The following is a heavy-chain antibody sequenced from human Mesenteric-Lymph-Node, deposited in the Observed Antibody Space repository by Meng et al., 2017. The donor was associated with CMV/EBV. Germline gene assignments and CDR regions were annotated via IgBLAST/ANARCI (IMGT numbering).Heavy chain of an antibody. CDR1: GFTFSHAW. CDR2: INSDGSNT. J-gene: IGHJ4*02. CDR3: ARRSGSGFDY. Sequence: LSCAASGFTFSHAWMSWVRQAPGKGLVWVAHINSDGSNTRYADSVKGRFTISRDNAKNTLYLQMNSLRAEDTAIYYCARRSGSGFDYWGQGTLVTVSS. D-gene: IGHD3-10*01. V-gene: IGHV3-74*01.